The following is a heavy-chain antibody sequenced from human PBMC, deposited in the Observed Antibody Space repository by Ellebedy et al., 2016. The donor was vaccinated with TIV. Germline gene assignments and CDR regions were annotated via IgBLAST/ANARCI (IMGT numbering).Heavy chain of an antibody. V-gene: IGHV3-30*04. Sequence: GESLKISXAASGFTFNNSAMNWVRQAPGKGLEWVAAVSNDGSIKYYADSVKGRFTISRDNSKNTLYLQMNSLRPEDTAVYYCARGFVTTVNSMDVWGQGTMVTVSS. CDR1: GFTFNNSA. CDR2: VSNDGSIK. D-gene: IGHD4-17*01. J-gene: IGHJ6*02. CDR3: ARGFVTTVNSMDV.